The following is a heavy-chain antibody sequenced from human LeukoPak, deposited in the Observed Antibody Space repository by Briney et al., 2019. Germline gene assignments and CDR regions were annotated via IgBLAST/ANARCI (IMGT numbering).Heavy chain of an antibody. V-gene: IGHV6-1*01. J-gene: IGHJ4*02. Sequence: SQTLSLTCAISGDSVSSNSAAWNWIRRSPSRGLEWLGRTYYRSKWYNDYAVSVESRITINPDTSKNQFSLQLNSVTPEDTAVYYCARDSSSAARGFDYWGQGTLVTVSS. D-gene: IGHD6-6*01. CDR3: ARDSSSAARGFDY. CDR1: GDSVSSNSAA. CDR2: TYYRSKWYN.